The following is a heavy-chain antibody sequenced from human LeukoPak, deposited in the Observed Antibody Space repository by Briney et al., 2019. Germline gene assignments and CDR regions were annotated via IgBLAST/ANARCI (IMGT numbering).Heavy chain of an antibody. CDR3: ARDRWSGSYFDY. J-gene: IGHJ4*02. V-gene: IGHV3-30*01. CDR2: ISYEGSNK. Sequence: GGSLRLSCAASGFTYSSYAMHWVRQAPGKGLEGGAVISYEGSNKYYAESVKGGFTISGDNPKNTLYLQKNSVIAQDRAVYYCARDRWSGSYFDYWGQGTLVTVSS. CDR1: GFTYSSYA. D-gene: IGHD3-3*01.